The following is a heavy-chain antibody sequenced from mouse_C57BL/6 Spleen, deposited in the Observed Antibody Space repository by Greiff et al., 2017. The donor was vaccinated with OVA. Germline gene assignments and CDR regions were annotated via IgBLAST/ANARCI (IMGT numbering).Heavy chain of an antibody. CDR1: GYTFTSYG. CDR2: IYPRSGNT. CDR3: AGDYAAWFAY. J-gene: IGHJ3*01. D-gene: IGHD2-4*01. Sequence: VQGVESGAELARPGASVKLSCKASGYTFTSYGISWVKQRTGQGLEWIGEIYPRSGNTYYNEKFKGKATLTADKSSSTAYMELRSLTSEDSAVYFCAGDYAAWFAYWGQGTLVTVSA. V-gene: IGHV1-81*01.